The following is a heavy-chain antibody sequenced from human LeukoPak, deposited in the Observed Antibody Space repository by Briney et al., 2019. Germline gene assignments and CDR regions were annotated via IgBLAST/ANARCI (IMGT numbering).Heavy chain of an antibody. V-gene: IGHV4-61*02. CDR3: ARDEPLTYDSSGYYYDRFDY. D-gene: IGHD3-22*01. J-gene: IGHJ4*02. CDR2: IYTSGST. CDR1: GGSISSGSYY. Sequence: SQTLSLTCTVSGGSISSGSYYWSWIRQPGGKGLEWIGRIYTSGSTNYNPSLKSRVTISVDTSKNQFSLKLSSVTAADTAVYYCARDEPLTYDSSGYYYDRFDYWGQGTLVTVFS.